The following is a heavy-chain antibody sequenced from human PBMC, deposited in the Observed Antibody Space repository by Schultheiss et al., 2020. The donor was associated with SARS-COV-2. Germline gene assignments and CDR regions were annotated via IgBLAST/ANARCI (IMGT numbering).Heavy chain of an antibody. V-gene: IGHV4-39*01. CDR3: ARRFYGDYGDNWFDP. J-gene: IGHJ5*02. CDR1: GGSISSSSYY. Sequence: SQTLSLTCTVSGGSISSSSYYWGWIRQPPGKGLEWIGSIYYSGSTYYNPSLKSRVTISVDTSKNQFSLKLSSVTAADTAVYYCARRFYGDYGDNWFDPWGQGTLVTVSS. D-gene: IGHD4-17*01. CDR2: IYYSGST.